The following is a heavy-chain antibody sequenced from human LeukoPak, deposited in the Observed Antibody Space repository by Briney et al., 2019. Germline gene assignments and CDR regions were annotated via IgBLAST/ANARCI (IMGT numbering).Heavy chain of an antibody. V-gene: IGHV4-59*01. Sequence: SETLSLTCTVSGGSISSFYWSWIRQPPGKGLEWIGYISYSGSTNYNPSLKSRVTISVDTSKNQFSLKLSSVTAADTAVYYCARDRRYSMDVWGQGTTVTASS. CDR2: ISYSGST. CDR1: GGSISSFY. J-gene: IGHJ6*02. CDR3: ARDRRYSMDV.